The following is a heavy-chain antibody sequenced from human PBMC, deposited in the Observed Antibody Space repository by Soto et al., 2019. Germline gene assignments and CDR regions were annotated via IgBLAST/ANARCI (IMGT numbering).Heavy chain of an antibody. CDR3: ATYCSRTSCEASYYYYGMDV. D-gene: IGHD2-2*01. V-gene: IGHV1-69*06. Sequence: QVQLVQSGAEVKKPGSSVKVSCKASGGTFSSYAISWVRQAPGQGLEWMGGIIPIFGTANYAQKFQGRVTITADKSTSTAYMELSSLRSEDTAVYYCATYCSRTSCEASYYYYGMDVWGQGTTVTVSS. J-gene: IGHJ6*02. CDR1: GGTFSSYA. CDR2: IIPIFGTA.